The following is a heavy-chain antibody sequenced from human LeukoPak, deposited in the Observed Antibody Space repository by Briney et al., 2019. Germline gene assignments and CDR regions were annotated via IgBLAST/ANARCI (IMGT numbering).Heavy chain of an antibody. CDR1: GGSISSYY. J-gene: IGHJ4*02. Sequence: PSETLSLTCTVSGGSISSYYWSWIRQPPGKGLEWIGYIFHSGSTNYNPSLKSRVTMSVDTSKNQFSLKLSSVTAADTAVYYCARDYYDILTGPDYWGQGTLVTVSS. D-gene: IGHD3-9*01. CDR3: ARDYYDILTGPDY. CDR2: IFHSGST. V-gene: IGHV4-59*01.